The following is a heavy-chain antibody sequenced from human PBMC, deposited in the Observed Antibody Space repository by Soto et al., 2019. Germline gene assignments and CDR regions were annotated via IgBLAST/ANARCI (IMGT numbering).Heavy chain of an antibody. D-gene: IGHD3-10*01. Sequence: SETLSLTCTVSGGSISSSSYYWGWIRQPPGKGLEWIGSIYYSGSTYYNPSLKSRITISVDTSKNQFSLKLSSVTAADTAVYYCAPYGSGSYGLGDYHWFDPWGQGTLVTVSS. CDR2: IYYSGST. V-gene: IGHV4-39*01. CDR1: GGSISSSSYY. J-gene: IGHJ5*02. CDR3: APYGSGSYGLGDYHWFDP.